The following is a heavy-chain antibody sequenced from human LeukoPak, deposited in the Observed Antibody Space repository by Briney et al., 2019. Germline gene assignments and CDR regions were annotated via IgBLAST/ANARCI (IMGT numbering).Heavy chain of an antibody. CDR3: ARHQGSGSYRLIDAFDI. CDR2: INYTAST. J-gene: IGHJ3*02. Sequence: SETLSLTCTVSGYSISSGYFWSWIRQTPGKGLEWTAEINYTASTNYNPSLESRVTISVDTSKNQFSLKLSSVTAADTAVYYCARHQGSGSYRLIDAFDIWGQGTMVTVSS. V-gene: IGHV4-38-2*02. CDR1: GYSISSGYF. D-gene: IGHD1-26*01.